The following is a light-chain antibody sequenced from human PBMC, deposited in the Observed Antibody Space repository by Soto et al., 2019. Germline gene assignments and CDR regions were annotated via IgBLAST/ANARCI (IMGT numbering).Light chain of an antibody. CDR1: QSVHTF. CDR2: GAS. Sequence: EIVLTQSPDTPSLSPGEGASLSCRASQSVHTFLAWYQQKPGQAPRLLIYGASTRATGVPARFSGGGSGIDFTLTISSLGPEDFAVYYCHQRSNWPPDTFGQGTRLEIK. V-gene: IGKV3-11*01. CDR3: HQRSNWPPDT. J-gene: IGKJ5*01.